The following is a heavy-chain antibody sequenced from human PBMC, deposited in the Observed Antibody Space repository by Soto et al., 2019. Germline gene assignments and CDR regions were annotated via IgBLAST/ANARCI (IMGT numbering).Heavy chain of an antibody. V-gene: IGHV3-48*03. J-gene: IGHJ1*01. D-gene: IGHD5-12*01. CDR3: ARDQEKYSGYDLGIDY. CDR2: ISSSGKTI. Sequence: XESLRLSCAASGFTFSNYDMNWVRQAPGKGLEWISYISSSGKTISYADSVKGRFTISRDNAKNSLYLQMNSLRAEDTAVYYCARDQEKYSGYDLGIDYWGQGTLVTVSS. CDR1: GFTFSNYD.